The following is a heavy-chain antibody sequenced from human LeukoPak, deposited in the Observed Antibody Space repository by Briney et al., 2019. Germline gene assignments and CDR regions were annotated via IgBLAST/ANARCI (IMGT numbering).Heavy chain of an antibody. D-gene: IGHD5-18*01. V-gene: IGHV3-33*01. Sequence: PGRSLRLSCAASGFTFSSYGMHWVRQAPGKGLEWVAVIWYDGSNKYYADSVKSRFTISRDNSKNTLYLQMNSLRAEDTAVYYCARDRLPWMQLEYYYGMDVWGQGTTVTVSS. CDR2: IWYDGSNK. CDR3: ARDRLPWMQLEYYYGMDV. J-gene: IGHJ6*02. CDR1: GFTFSSYG.